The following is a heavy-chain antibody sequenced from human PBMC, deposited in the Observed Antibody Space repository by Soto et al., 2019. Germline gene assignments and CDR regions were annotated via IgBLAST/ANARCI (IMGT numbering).Heavy chain of an antibody. CDR1: GFAFRHNY. D-gene: IGHD6-19*01. V-gene: IGHV3-11*01. J-gene: IGHJ4*02. CDR3: AKNARGWQQMGSFDY. Sequence: PGGSLRLSCTVSGFAFRHNYLTWIRQAPGKGLEWLSYISTSGSPAYYADSVKGRFTISTDNAKKSLYLQMDSLRAEDTAVYYCAKNARGWQQMGSFDYWGQGTLVTVSS. CDR2: ISTSGSPA.